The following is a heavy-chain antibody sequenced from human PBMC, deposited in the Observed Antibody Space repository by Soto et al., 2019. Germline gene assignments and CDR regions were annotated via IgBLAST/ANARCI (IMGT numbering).Heavy chain of an antibody. V-gene: IGHV3-7*05. D-gene: IGHD6-19*01. CDR2: IKQDGSEK. J-gene: IGHJ6*02. CDR3: AREGLAVAGNYYYYGMDV. CDR1: GFTFSSYW. Sequence: GGSLRLSCAASGFTFSSYWMSWVRQAPGKGLEWVANIKQDGSEKYYVDSVKGRFTISRNNAKNSLDLQMNSLRAEDTAVYYCAREGLAVAGNYYYYGMDVWGQGTTVTVSS.